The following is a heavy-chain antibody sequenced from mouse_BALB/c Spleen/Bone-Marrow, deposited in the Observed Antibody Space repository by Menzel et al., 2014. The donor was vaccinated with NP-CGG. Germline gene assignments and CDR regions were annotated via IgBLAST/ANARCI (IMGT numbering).Heavy chain of an antibody. CDR3: ARDMITTRGFAY. CDR2: INSNGGST. D-gene: IGHD2-4*01. CDR1: GFTFSNYG. Sequence: EVHLVESGGGLVQPGGSLKLSCAASGFTFSNYGMSWVRQTPDKRLELVATINSNGGSTYYPDSVKGRFTISRDNAKNTLYLQMSSLKSEDTAMYYCARDMITTRGFAYWGQGTLVTVSA. V-gene: IGHV5-6-3*01. J-gene: IGHJ3*01.